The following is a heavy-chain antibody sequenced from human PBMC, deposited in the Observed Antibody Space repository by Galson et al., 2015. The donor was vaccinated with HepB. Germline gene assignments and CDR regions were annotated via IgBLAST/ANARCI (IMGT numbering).Heavy chain of an antibody. D-gene: IGHD3-3*01. Sequence: SLRLSCAASGFTFTSHALHWVRQAPGKGLEWVAVISYDVSYKYYADSVKGRFTISRDNSKTTLYLQMNSLRAEDTAVYYCPRDNRDFWRGYYPDYWGQGTLVTVSS. CDR2: ISYDVSYK. V-gene: IGHV3-30*04. J-gene: IGHJ4*02. CDR1: GFTFTSHA. CDR3: PRDNRDFWRGYYPDY.